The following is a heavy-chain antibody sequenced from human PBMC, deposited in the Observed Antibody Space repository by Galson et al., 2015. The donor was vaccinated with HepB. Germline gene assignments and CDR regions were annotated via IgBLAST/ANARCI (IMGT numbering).Heavy chain of an antibody. CDR1: GFIFGSYA. Sequence: SLRLSCAASGFIFGSYAMSWVRQAPGKGLEWVSSISGTGGRTEYADSVKGRFTISRDNYRKTLYLQMNSLRAEDTAVYYCTKNSLGYSSSWFDYWGQGTLVTVSS. CDR2: ISGTGGRT. J-gene: IGHJ4*02. V-gene: IGHV3-23*01. D-gene: IGHD6-13*01. CDR3: TKNSLGYSSSWFDY.